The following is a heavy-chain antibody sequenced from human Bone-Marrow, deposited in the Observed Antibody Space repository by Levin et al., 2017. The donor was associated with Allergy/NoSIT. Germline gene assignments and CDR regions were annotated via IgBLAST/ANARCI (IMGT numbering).Heavy chain of an antibody. D-gene: IGHD3-10*01. CDR3: ARELPKRSPDGFDL. CDR1: GFSFSDYN. V-gene: IGHV3-21*01. J-gene: IGHJ3*01. Sequence: NAGGSLRLSCGASGFSFSDYNMNWVRQAPGKGLEWVSSMTSSSPYILYADSVRGRFTISRDNAANSVYLQMNNLRVEDTAVYYCARELPKRSPDGFDLWGQGTVVTVSA. CDR2: MTSSSPYI.